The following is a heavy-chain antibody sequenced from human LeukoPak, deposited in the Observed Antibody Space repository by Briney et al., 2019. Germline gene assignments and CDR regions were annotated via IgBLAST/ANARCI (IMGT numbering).Heavy chain of an antibody. J-gene: IGHJ4*02. CDR3: AKESPYYYDSSGSYFDY. Sequence: GGSLRLSCAASGFTFSSYWMHWVRQAPGKGLEWVSLISWDGGSTYYADSVKGRFTISRDNSKNSLYLQMNSLRTEDTALYYCAKESPYYYDSSGSYFDYWGQGTLVTVSS. CDR2: ISWDGGST. D-gene: IGHD3-22*01. CDR1: GFTFSSYW. V-gene: IGHV3-43*01.